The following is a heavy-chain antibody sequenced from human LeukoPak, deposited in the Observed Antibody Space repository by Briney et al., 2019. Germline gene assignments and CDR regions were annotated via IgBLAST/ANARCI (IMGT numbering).Heavy chain of an antibody. Sequence: SETLSLTCTVSGGSISSGSYYGSWIRQPAGKGLEWIGSIYHSGSTYYNPSLKSRVTISVDTSKNQFSLKLSSVAAADTAVYYCARGTHNILLWFGESPFDYWGQGTLVTVSS. CDR3: ARGTHNILLWFGESPFDY. CDR2: IYHSGST. D-gene: IGHD3-10*01. CDR1: GGSISSGSYY. J-gene: IGHJ4*02. V-gene: IGHV4-39*07.